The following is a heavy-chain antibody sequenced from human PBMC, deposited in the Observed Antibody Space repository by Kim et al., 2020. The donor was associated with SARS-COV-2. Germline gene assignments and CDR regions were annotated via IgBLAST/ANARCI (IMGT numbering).Heavy chain of an antibody. CDR1: GGSISSSSYY. V-gene: IGHV4-39*01. Sequence: SETLSLTCTVSGGSISSSSYYWGWIRQPPGKGLEWIGSIYYSGSTYYNPSLKSRVTISVDTSKNQFSLKLSSVTAADTAVYYCASLYDSSGYDDYWGQGTLVTVSS. CDR2: IYYSGST. CDR3: ASLYDSSGYDDY. D-gene: IGHD3-22*01. J-gene: IGHJ4*02.